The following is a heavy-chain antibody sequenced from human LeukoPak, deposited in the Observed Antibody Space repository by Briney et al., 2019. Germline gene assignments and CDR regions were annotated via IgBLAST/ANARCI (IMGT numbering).Heavy chain of an antibody. CDR1: GFTFDDYA. CDR3: AKEGGSGSYENYYYYYGMDV. V-gene: IGHV3-9*01. D-gene: IGHD3-10*01. J-gene: IGHJ6*02. CDR2: ISWNSGSI. Sequence: SGGSLRLSCAASGFTFDDYAMHWVRQAPGKGLEWVSGISWNSGSIGYADSVKGRFTISRDNAKNSLYLQMNSLRAEDTALYYCAKEGGSGSYENYYYYYGMDVWGQGTTVTVSS.